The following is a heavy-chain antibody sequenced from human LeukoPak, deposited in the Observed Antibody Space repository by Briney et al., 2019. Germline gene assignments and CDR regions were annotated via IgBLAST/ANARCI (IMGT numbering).Heavy chain of an antibody. Sequence: PGGSLRLSCAASGFTFSPAWMHWVRQAPGKGLEWVSRINNEGSYINYADSVKGRFTISRDNAKNTLSLQMNSLRAEDTAVYFCARDGSAYNFDYWGQGVLVTVSS. D-gene: IGHD5-24*01. CDR1: GFTFSPAW. V-gene: IGHV3-74*01. CDR3: ARDGSAYNFDY. J-gene: IGHJ4*02. CDR2: INNEGSYI.